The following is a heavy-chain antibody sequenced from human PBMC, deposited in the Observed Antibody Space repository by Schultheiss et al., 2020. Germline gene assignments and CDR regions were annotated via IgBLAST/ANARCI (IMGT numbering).Heavy chain of an antibody. J-gene: IGHJ6*02. V-gene: IGHV3-74*03. CDR1: GFTFSNHW. D-gene: IGHD3-16*02. CDR2: IHSDGSST. Sequence: GGSLRLSCAASGFTFSNHWMHWVRQGPGKGLVWVARIHSDGSSTKYAHSVKGRFTISRDNAKNTLYLQMNSLRDEDTAVYYCGRDSVGGIIADGMDVWGQGTTVTVSS. CDR3: GRDSVGGIIADGMDV.